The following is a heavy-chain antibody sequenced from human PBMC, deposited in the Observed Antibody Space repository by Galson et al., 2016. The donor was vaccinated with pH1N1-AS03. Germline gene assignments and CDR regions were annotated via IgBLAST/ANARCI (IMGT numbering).Heavy chain of an antibody. J-gene: IGHJ3*02. CDR3: ARSRSPDYYDSSTYRPDAFDI. CDR1: GFTFSSYS. V-gene: IGHV3-21*01. Sequence: SLRLSCAASGFTFSSYSMNWVRQAPGKGLEWVSSISSSGNYKYYADSVKGRFTVSSDNAMNSLYLQMNSLRAEDTALYYCARSRSPDYYDSSTYRPDAFDIWGQGTMVTVSS. D-gene: IGHD3-22*01. CDR2: ISSSGNYK.